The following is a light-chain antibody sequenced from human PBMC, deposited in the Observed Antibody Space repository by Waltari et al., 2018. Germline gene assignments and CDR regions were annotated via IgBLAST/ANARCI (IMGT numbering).Light chain of an antibody. J-gene: IGKJ5*01. CDR2: LGS. CDR3: MEALQSVT. CDR1: QSLLHSNGYNY. Sequence: DIVMTQSPLSLPVTPGEPASISCRSSQSLLHSNGYNYLVWYLQKPGQSPQFLSYLGSNRASGVPDRFSGSGSGTDFTLKISRVEAEDAGVYYCMEALQSVTFGQGTRLEIK. V-gene: IGKV2-28*01.